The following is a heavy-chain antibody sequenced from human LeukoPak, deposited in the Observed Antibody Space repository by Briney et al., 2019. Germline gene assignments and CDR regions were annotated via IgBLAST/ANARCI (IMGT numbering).Heavy chain of an antibody. Sequence: SETLSLTCTVSGGSISSSSYYWGWIRQPPGKGLEWIGSIYYSGSTYYNPSLKSRVTISVDRSKNQFSLKLSSVTAADTAVYYCARGLQATVTTRWFDPWGQGTLVTVSS. CDR2: IYYSGST. J-gene: IGHJ5*02. CDR3: ARGLQATVTTRWFDP. CDR1: GGSISSSSYY. V-gene: IGHV4-39*07. D-gene: IGHD4-11*01.